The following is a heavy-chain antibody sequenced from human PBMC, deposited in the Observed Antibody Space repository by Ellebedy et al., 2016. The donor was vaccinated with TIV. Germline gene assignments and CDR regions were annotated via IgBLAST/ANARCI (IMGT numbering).Heavy chain of an antibody. V-gene: IGHV3-53*01. CDR1: GFTVSSNY. Sequence: GGSLRLSCAASGFTVSSNYMSWVRQAPGKGLEWVSVIYSGGSTYYADSVKGRFTISRDNSKNTLSLQINSLRAEDTAVYYCAKNRGYNYQYYFNYWGQGTLVTVSS. J-gene: IGHJ4*02. CDR3: AKNRGYNYQYYFNY. CDR2: IYSGGST. D-gene: IGHD5-24*01.